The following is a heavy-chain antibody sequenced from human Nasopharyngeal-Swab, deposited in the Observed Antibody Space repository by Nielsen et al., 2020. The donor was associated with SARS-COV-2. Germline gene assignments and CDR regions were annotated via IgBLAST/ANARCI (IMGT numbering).Heavy chain of an antibody. CDR3: ASYYYDSSDYFYWFDP. CDR1: GDSISSNSYY. V-gene: IGHV4-39*01. CDR2: FSYSGTT. D-gene: IGHD3-22*01. J-gene: IGHJ5*02. Sequence: SETLSLTCTVSGDSISSNSYYWGWIRQSPGKGLEWIGSFSYSGTTYFNPSLKSRVTISVDTSKNQFSVKLSSVTAADTAVYYCASYYYDSSDYFYWFDPWGQGTLVTVSS.